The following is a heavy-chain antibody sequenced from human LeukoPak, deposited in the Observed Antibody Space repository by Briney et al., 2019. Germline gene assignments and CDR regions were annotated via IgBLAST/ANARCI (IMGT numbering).Heavy chain of an antibody. CDR3: ATYSGYDRIFDY. CDR1: GFTFSTYG. CDR2: IRGSSSAI. D-gene: IGHD5-12*01. V-gene: IGHV3-48*01. Sequence: GGSLRLSCAASGFTFSTYGMNWVRQAPGKGLEWVSYIRGSSSAINYADSVKGRFTISRDNAKNSLFLQMNSLRAEDTAVYYCATYSGYDRIFDYWGQGTLVTVSS. J-gene: IGHJ4*02.